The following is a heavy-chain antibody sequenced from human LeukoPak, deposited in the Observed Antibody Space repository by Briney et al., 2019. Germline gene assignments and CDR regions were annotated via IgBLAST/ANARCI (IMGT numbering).Heavy chain of an antibody. CDR2: IYTSGST. V-gene: IGHV4-61*02. CDR1: GGSISSGNYY. J-gene: IGHJ4*02. Sequence: PSQTLSLTCTVSGGSISSGNYYWSWIRQPAGKGLEWIGRIYTSGSTNYNPSLKSRVTISVDTSKNQFSLKLSSVTAADTAVYYCARDGAARGRYYFDYWGQGTLVTVSS. D-gene: IGHD6-6*01. CDR3: ARDGAARGRYYFDY.